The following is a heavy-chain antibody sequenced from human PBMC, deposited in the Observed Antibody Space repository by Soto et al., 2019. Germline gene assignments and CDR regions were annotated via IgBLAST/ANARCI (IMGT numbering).Heavy chain of an antibody. D-gene: IGHD2-21*01. J-gene: IGHJ5*02. V-gene: IGHV1-8*01. Sequence: QVQLMQSGAEVKKPGASVKVSCKASGYTFTTYDINWVRQAPGQGLEWMGWMNPNRTNTGYAEKFQGRVTMTRDTSISTAYMELSSLRYDDAAVYYCVRGGFLSHDHAIFAPATLGFDPWGQGTLVTVSS. CDR2: MNPNRTNT. CDR3: VRGGFLSHDHAIFAPATLGFDP. CDR1: GYTFTTYD.